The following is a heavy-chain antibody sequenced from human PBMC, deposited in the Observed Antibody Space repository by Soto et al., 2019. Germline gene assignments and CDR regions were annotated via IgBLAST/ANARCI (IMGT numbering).Heavy chain of an antibody. CDR3: ARGWFGPDV. D-gene: IGHD3-10*01. J-gene: IGHJ6*03. CDR2: IDKVGTDS. Sequence: EVQLVESGGGLIEPGGSLRLSCAASEFTFSGRSVHWVRQAPGKGLVWVSGIDKVGTDSTYADSVKGRFTSSRDNAKNTVDLQMNSLRVEDTAVYYCARGWFGPDVWGKGTTVTVSS. CDR1: EFTFSGRS. V-gene: IGHV3-74*01.